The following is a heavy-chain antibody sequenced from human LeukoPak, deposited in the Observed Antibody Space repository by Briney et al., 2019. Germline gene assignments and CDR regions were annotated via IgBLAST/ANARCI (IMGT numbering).Heavy chain of an antibody. CDR3: ARSIAVAGLFDY. Sequence: PSETLSLTCTVSGGSISSYYWSWIRQPPGKGLEWIGYIYYSGSTNYNPSLKSRVTISVDTSKNQFSLKLSSVTAADTALYFCARSIAVAGLFDYWGQGTLVTVSS. D-gene: IGHD6-19*01. CDR2: IYYSGST. V-gene: IGHV4-59*01. CDR1: GGSISSYY. J-gene: IGHJ4*02.